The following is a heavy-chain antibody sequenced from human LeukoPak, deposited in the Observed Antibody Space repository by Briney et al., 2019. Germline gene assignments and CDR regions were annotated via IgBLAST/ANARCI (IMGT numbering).Heavy chain of an antibody. J-gene: IGHJ4*02. D-gene: IGHD2-2*01. CDR1: GGTFSSYA. Sequence: SVKVSCKASGGTFSSYAISWVRQAPGQGLEWMGRIIPILGIANYAQKFQGRVTITADKSTSTAYMELSSLRSEDTAVYYCARGYCSSTSCYAPIDYWGQGTLVTISS. V-gene: IGHV1-69*04. CDR3: ARGYCSSTSCYAPIDY. CDR2: IIPILGIA.